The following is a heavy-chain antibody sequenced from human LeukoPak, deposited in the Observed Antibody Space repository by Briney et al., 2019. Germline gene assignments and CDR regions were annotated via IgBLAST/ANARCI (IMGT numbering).Heavy chain of an antibody. CDR1: GGTFSSYA. J-gene: IGHJ4*02. V-gene: IGHV1-69*04. CDR3: ASPPWDGGDY. D-gene: IGHD3-16*01. CDR2: IIPILGIA. Sequence: SVKVSCKASGGTFSSYAISWVRQAPGQGLEWMGRIIPILGIANYAQKFQGRVTITADKSTSTAYMELSSLRAEDTAVYYCASPPWDGGDYWGQGTLVTVSS.